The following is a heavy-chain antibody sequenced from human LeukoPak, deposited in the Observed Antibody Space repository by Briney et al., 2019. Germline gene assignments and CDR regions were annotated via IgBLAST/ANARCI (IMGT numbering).Heavy chain of an antibody. V-gene: IGHV4-39*01. Sequence: SETLSLTCTVSGVSISTRTYYWAWIRQPPGKGLEWIGSIYYTGNNNYNPSLKSRVTISVDTSKNQFSLKVTSVTAADTAVYYCARQGDTSSWYNWFDPWGQGTLVTVST. D-gene: IGHD6-13*01. J-gene: IGHJ5*02. CDR2: IYYTGNN. CDR1: GVSISTRTYY. CDR3: ARQGDTSSWYNWFDP.